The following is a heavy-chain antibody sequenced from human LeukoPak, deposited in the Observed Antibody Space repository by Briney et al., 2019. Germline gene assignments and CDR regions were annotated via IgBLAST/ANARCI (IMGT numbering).Heavy chain of an antibody. V-gene: IGHV4-34*01. J-gene: IGHJ5*02. Sequence: SETLSLTCAVYGGSFSGYYWRWIRQPPGKGLEWIGEINHSGSTNYNPSLKGRVTISVDTSKNQFSLKLSSVTAAETAVYYCARGPVITMVQGVIGWFDPWGQGTLVTVSS. D-gene: IGHD3-10*01. CDR2: INHSGST. CDR3: ARGPVITMVQGVIGWFDP. CDR1: GGSFSGYY.